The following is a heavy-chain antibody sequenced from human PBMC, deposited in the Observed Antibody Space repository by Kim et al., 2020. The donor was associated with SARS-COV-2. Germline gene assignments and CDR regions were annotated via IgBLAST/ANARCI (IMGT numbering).Heavy chain of an antibody. CDR2: IWYDGSNK. Sequence: GGSLRLSCAASGFTFSSYGMHWVRQAPGKGLEWVAVIWYDGSNKYYADSVKGRFTISRDNSKKTLYLQMNSLRAEDTAVYYCARSGTTGYYYGMDVWGQGTTVTVSS. D-gene: IGHD1-7*01. CDR1: GFTFSSYG. V-gene: IGHV3-33*01. J-gene: IGHJ6*02. CDR3: ARSGTTGYYYGMDV.